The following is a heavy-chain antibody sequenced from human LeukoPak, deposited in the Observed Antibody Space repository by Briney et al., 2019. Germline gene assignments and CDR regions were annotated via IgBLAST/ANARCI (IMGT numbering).Heavy chain of an antibody. CDR3: ARDQGSLTRSWYTGY. Sequence: ASVKVSCKASGYTFSGYHIHWVRQAPGQGLEWMGRINPYSGDTNFAQKFQGRVTMTRDTSITTAYMDLSSLTPDDTAVYFCARDQGSLTRSWYTGYWGQGTQVTVSS. CDR2: INPYSGDT. J-gene: IGHJ4*02. CDR1: GYTFSGYH. V-gene: IGHV1-2*06. D-gene: IGHD6-13*01.